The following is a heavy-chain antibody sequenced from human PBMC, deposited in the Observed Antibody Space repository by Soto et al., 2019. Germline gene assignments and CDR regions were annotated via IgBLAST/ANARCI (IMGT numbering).Heavy chain of an antibody. CDR1: GYTFTSYA. D-gene: IGHD5-12*01. Sequence: QVQLVQSGAEVKKPGASVKVSCKASGYTFTSYAMHWVRQAPGQRLEWMGWINAGNGNTKYSQKFQGRVTITRDTSASTAYMELSSLRSEDPAVYYCARDRRDGYRSWFAPWGQGTLVNVSS. CDR2: INAGNGNT. V-gene: IGHV1-3*01. J-gene: IGHJ5*02. CDR3: ARDRRDGYRSWFAP.